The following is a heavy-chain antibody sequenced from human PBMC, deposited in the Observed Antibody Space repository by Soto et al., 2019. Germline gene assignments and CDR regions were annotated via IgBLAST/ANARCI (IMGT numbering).Heavy chain of an antibody. J-gene: IGHJ6*02. V-gene: IGHV3-53*01. Sequence: GGSLRLSCAASGFTVSSNYMSWVRQAPGKGLEWVSVIYSGGSTYYADSVKGRFTISRDNSKNTLYLQMNSLRAEDTAVYYCALYYGSGSYYMAGGMDVWGQGTTVTVSS. D-gene: IGHD3-10*01. CDR1: GFTVSSNY. CDR2: IYSGGST. CDR3: ALYYGSGSYYMAGGMDV.